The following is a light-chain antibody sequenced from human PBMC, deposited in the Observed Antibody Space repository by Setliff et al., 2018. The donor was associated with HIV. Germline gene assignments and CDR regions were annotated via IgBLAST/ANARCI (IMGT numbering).Light chain of an antibody. V-gene: IGLV2-14*03. J-gene: IGLJ1*01. CDR1: TRNVGGGYIY. CDR2: DVS. CDR3: TSYTSSSTLYV. Sequence: QSVLTQPDSVSGSPGQSLTISCTGTTRNVGGGYIYVSWYQQHPGKAPKLMIYDVSNRPSGVSNRFSGSKSGNTASLTISGLQPEDEADYYCTSYTSSSTLYVFGAGTKAPS.